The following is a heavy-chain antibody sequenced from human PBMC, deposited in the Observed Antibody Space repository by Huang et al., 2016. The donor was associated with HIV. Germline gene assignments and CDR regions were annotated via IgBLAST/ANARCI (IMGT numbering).Heavy chain of an antibody. J-gene: IGHJ4*02. CDR3: AKESRWFSDFDH. CDR2: ISYDGRSQ. Sequence: QVHLVESGGGVVQPGGSLRLSCAASGFKLSGFGMHWVRKAPGKGLEWVAVISYDGRSQFYTDSVNGRFTISRDNSDNTLSLQMKGLRPDDTAVYYCAKESRWFSDFDHWGQGVLVSVSS. V-gene: IGHV3-30*18. CDR1: GFKLSGFG. D-gene: IGHD2-15*01.